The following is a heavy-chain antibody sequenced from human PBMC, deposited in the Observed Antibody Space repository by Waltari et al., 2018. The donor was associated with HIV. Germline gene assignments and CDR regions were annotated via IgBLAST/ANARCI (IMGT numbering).Heavy chain of an antibody. D-gene: IGHD5-12*01. CDR3: AGEMATVYVDY. Sequence: DVQLVESGGGLVKPGGSLRLSCAASGFTFSSYIMTWVRQAPGKGLWWVASIASSSPTYIYYADSVRGRFTISRDNAKNSLYLQMNNLRAEDTAVYYCAGEMATVYVDYWGQGTLVTVSS. J-gene: IGHJ4*02. CDR1: GFTFSSYI. CDR2: IASSSPTYI. V-gene: IGHV3-21*01.